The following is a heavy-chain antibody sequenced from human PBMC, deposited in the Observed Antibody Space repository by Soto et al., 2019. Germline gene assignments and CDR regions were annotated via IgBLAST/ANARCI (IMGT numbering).Heavy chain of an antibody. Sequence: TSETLSHTCTVSGDSISTHYGSCIRQTPGKGLEWMGVIYYDGSTNYNPSLKSRATISVDTSKTQFSLKLSSVTAADTAVYYCARGNDFWSGYLLYYFDYGGQGTLVTVSS. D-gene: IGHD3-3*01. V-gene: IGHV4-59*11. J-gene: IGHJ4*02. CDR2: IYYDGST. CDR1: GDSISTHY. CDR3: ARGNDFWSGYLLYYFDY.